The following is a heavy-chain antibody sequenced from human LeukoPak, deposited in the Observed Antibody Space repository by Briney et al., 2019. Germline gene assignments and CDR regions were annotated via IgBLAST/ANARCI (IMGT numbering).Heavy chain of an antibody. CDR2: INPKNGGT. CDR3: ARDLYCNSAKCYSNWFDT. D-gene: IGHD2/OR15-2a*01. V-gene: IGHV1-2*02. CDR1: GYTFTDYS. Sequence: ASVKVSCKPSGYTFTDYSLHWLRQVPGQGPEWIGWINPKNGGTNYAQTFQGRVTMTRDTSITTAYMELSSLRSDDTAVYYCARDLYCNSAKCYSNWFDTWGQGTLVTVSS. J-gene: IGHJ5*02.